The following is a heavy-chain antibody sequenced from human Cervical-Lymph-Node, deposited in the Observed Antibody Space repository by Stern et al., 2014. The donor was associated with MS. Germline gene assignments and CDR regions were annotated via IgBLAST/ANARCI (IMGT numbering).Heavy chain of an antibody. D-gene: IGHD4-23*01. Sequence: VQLVESGGGLVQPGGSLRLSCTASGFTFRDHYMDWVRQAPGKGLEWVGCIRKKGENYIADYAASLTGRFSISRDDSKNSLFLQMNSLSPEDTAVYYCARVTAVAIDYWGQGTLVTVSS. CDR3: ARVTAVAIDY. CDR2: IRKKGENYIA. V-gene: IGHV3-72*01. CDR1: GFTFRDHY. J-gene: IGHJ4*02.